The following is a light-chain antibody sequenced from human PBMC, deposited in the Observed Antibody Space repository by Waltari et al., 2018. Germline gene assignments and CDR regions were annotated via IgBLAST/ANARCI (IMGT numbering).Light chain of an antibody. V-gene: IGLV2-23*02. CDR3: SSHTSDLSWL. Sequence: QSALTQPASVSGSPGQSITISCTGISSDVGSYNRVSWYQQNSGEVPKLMIYEVNKRPSGVADRFSGSKSGNTATLTISGLQAEDEADYYCSSHTSDLSWLFGGGTKVTVL. CDR2: EVN. CDR1: SSDVGSYNR. J-gene: IGLJ3*02.